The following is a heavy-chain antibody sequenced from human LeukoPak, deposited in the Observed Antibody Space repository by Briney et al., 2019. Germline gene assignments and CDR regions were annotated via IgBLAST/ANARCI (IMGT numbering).Heavy chain of an antibody. CDR3: ARVNLRGSNYNWFDP. D-gene: IGHD3-10*01. CDR2: ITPVIETA. CDR1: GGTFLSHT. Sequence: SVKVSCKTSGGTFLSHTFSWVRQAPGHGLEWIGKITPVIETAKYAQTFQGRVSIYTDKDTTTVYMDLSGLRPDDTAEYYRARVNLRGSNYNWFDPWGQGTRVIVSS. J-gene: IGHJ5*02. V-gene: IGHV1-69*08.